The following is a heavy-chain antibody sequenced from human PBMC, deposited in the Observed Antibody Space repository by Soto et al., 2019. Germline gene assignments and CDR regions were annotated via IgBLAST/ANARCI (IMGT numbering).Heavy chain of an antibody. CDR3: AKGWVRGSSHY. J-gene: IGHJ4*02. V-gene: IGHV3-23*01. CDR1: GXTLSCHA. Sequence: GSLCPTGTASGXTLSCHAISCVRQAPGKQLELVSAVIGSAGLTFYAASVKGSFTISRENSKNTMYLQMNRLRAEATAVYYCAKGWVRGSSHYWGQGTLGTVSS. D-gene: IGHD2-15*01. CDR2: VIGSAGLT.